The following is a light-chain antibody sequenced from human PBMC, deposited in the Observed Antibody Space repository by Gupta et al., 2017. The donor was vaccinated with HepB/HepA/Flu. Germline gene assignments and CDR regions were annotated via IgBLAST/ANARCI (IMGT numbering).Light chain of an antibody. V-gene: IGKV3-20*01. J-gene: IGKJ4*01. Sequence: EIVLTQSPGTLSLSPGERATLSCRASQSFSRTFLAWYQQKAGQAPRLLIYGTSSRATGIPDRFSGSGSGTDFTLTISRREPEDFAVYYCQQEGGSPLTFGRGTKVDIK. CDR3: QQEGGSPLT. CDR2: GTS. CDR1: QSFSRTF.